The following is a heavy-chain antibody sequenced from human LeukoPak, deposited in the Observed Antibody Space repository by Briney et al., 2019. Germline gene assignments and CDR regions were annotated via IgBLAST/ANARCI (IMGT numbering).Heavy chain of an antibody. D-gene: IGHD3-10*01. CDR3: AREGSDYYGSGSYYNHFDY. J-gene: IGHJ4*02. Sequence: GASVKVSCKASGYTFTSYGISWVRQAPGRGLEWMGWISAYNGNTSYAQKLQGRVTMTTDTSTSTAYMELRSLRSDDTAVYYCAREGSDYYGSGSYYNHFDYWGQGTLVTVSS. V-gene: IGHV1-18*04. CDR1: GYTFTSYG. CDR2: ISAYNGNT.